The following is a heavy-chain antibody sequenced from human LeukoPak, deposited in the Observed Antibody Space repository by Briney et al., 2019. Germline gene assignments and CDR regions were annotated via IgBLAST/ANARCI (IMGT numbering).Heavy chain of an antibody. J-gene: IGHJ4*02. CDR3: AKVDFDYGDS. CDR2: INSRVNTT. V-gene: IGHV3-48*03. CDR1: GFTFSNYE. D-gene: IGHD3-9*01. Sequence: GGSLRLSCAASGFTFSNYEMNWVRQAPGKGLEWVSYINSRVNTTYYADSVKGRFTISRDNAKSSLYLQMNSLRVEDTAVYYCAKVDFDYGDSWGQGTLVTVSS.